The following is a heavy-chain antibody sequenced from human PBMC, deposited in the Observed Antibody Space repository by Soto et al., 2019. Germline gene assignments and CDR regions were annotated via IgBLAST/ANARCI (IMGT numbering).Heavy chain of an antibody. Sequence: PGGSLRRPCAASGFTVSSNYMSRVRQAPKTGLEWVSVIHSGGSTYYADYVKGRFTISRDNTKNTLYLQMNSLRAEDMAVYYCARSTMVRGVINLYYFEYWGQGTLGTVSS. CDR1: GFTVSSNY. CDR3: ARSTMVRGVINLYYFEY. CDR2: IHSGGST. V-gene: IGHV3-53*01. D-gene: IGHD3-10*01. J-gene: IGHJ4*02.